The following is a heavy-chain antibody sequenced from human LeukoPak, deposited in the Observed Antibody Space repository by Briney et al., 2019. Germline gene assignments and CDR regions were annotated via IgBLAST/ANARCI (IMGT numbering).Heavy chain of an antibody. Sequence: GGSLRLSCAASGFTFSSYAMHWVRQAPGKGLEWVAVISYDGGNKYYADSVKGRFTISRDNSKNTLYLQMSSLRAEDTAVYYCARGGGYDSSGYYVYWGQGTLVTVSS. CDR3: ARGGGYDSSGYYVY. V-gene: IGHV3-30-3*01. J-gene: IGHJ4*02. CDR2: ISYDGGNK. D-gene: IGHD3-22*01. CDR1: GFTFSSYA.